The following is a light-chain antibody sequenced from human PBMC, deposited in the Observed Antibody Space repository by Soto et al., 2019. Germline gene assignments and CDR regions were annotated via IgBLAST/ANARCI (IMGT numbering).Light chain of an antibody. Sequence: IAQSPSTLSAYPGDRVTLSCRASQSISFSLAWYQQKPGQAPRLLIYSASSWATGVPDRLSGSGSGTDFTLTISRLEPDDFAAYYCQQYNSYATFGQGTKVDIK. CDR2: SAS. V-gene: IGKV3D-15*01. J-gene: IGKJ1*01. CDR1: QSISFS. CDR3: QQYNSYAT.